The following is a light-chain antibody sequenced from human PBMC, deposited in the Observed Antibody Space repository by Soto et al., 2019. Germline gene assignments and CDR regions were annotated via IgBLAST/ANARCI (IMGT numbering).Light chain of an antibody. V-gene: IGKV3-15*01. J-gene: IGKJ2*03. CDR3: QQYSNWPLYS. CDR1: QSVSNN. Sequence: EIVMTQSPATLSVSPGVRATLSCRASQSVSNNLAWYQQKPGPAPRLLMYDASTRATGIPARFSGSGSGIEFTLTISSLQSEDFAVYYCQQYSNWPLYSFGQGPRLEIK. CDR2: DAS.